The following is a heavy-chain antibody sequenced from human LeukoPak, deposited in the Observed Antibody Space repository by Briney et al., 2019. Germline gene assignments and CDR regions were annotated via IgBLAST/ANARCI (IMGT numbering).Heavy chain of an antibody. CDR1: GLTFRGSA. J-gene: IGHJ5*02. D-gene: IGHD3-3*01. CDR2: IRSKANNYAT. CDR3: PSVRFLDHPGPFDP. V-gene: IGHV3-73*01. Sequence: GGSLRLPCAASGLTFRGSAMHWVRQASGKGLEWAGRIRSKANNYATSYAASVKGRFTISRDDSKNTAYLQMNSLKTEDTAVYYCPSVRFLDHPGPFDPWGQGTLVTVSS.